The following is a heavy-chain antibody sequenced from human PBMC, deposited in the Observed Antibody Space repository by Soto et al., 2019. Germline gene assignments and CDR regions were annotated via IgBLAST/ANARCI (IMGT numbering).Heavy chain of an antibody. D-gene: IGHD5-12*01. Sequence: QVQLVQSGAEVKKPGSSVKVSYKASGGTFSSYTISWVRQAPGQGLEWMGRIIPILGIANYAQKFQGRVTLTADKSTSTAYMELSSLGSEDTAVYYCARDSGYDLFDYWGQGTLVTVSS. V-gene: IGHV1-69*08. CDR3: ARDSGYDLFDY. J-gene: IGHJ4*02. CDR2: IIPILGIA. CDR1: GGTFSSYT.